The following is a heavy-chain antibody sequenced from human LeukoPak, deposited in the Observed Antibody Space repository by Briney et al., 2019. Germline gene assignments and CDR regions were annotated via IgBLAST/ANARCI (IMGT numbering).Heavy chain of an antibody. CDR3: AKDYYDSSVLVRTDYYYGMDV. D-gene: IGHD3-22*01. Sequence: GGSLRLSCAASGFTFSSYGMHWVRQAPGKGLEWVAVISYDGSNKYYADSVKGRFTISRDNSKNTLYLQMNSLRAEDTAVYYCAKDYYDSSVLVRTDYYYGMDVWGQGTTVTVSS. CDR1: GFTFSSYG. CDR2: ISYDGSNK. V-gene: IGHV3-30*18. J-gene: IGHJ6*02.